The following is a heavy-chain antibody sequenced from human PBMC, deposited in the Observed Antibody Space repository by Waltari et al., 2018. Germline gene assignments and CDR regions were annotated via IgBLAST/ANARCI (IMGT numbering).Heavy chain of an antibody. V-gene: IGHV3-9*01. CDR3: AKDMSYGSGSYSPFDY. J-gene: IGHJ4*02. CDR2: ISWNSGSI. CDR1: GFTFDDYA. D-gene: IGHD3-10*01. Sequence: EVQLVESGGGLVQPGRSLRLSCAASGFTFDDYAMPWVRQAPGKGLEWVSGISWNSGSIGYADSVKGRFTISRDNAKNSLYLQMNSLRAEDTALYYCAKDMSYGSGSYSPFDYWGQGTLVTVSS.